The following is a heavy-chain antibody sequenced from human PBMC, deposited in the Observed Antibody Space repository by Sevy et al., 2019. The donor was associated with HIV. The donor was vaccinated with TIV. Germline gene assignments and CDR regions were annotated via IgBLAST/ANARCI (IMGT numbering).Heavy chain of an antibody. CDR2: IIPILGTV. CDR1: GGTLSSYG. CDR3: ARGGGNGWYYFDY. V-gene: IGHV1-69*13. D-gene: IGHD6-19*01. Sequence: ASVKVSCKASGGTLSSYGISWVRQAPGQGLEWMGGIIPILGTVNYSQKFQGRVTITADESTKTAYMELSSLRSEDTAVYYCARGGGNGWYYFDYWGQKTLVTVSS. J-gene: IGHJ4*02.